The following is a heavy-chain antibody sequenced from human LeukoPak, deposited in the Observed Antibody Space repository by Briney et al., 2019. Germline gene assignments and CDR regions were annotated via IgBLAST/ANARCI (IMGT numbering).Heavy chain of an antibody. Sequence: PSETLSLTCTVSGGSISSYYWSWIRQPPGKGLEWIGRIYTSGSTNYNPSLKSRVTISVDTSKNQFSLKLSSVTAADTAVYYCAREVTYYDFWSGSNFDYWGQGTLVTVSS. V-gene: IGHV4-4*08. CDR1: GGSISSYY. J-gene: IGHJ4*02. D-gene: IGHD3-3*01. CDR3: AREVTYYDFWSGSNFDY. CDR2: IYTSGST.